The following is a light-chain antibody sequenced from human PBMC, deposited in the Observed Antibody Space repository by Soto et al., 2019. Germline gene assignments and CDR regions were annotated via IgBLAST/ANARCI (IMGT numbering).Light chain of an antibody. CDR3: CSYASSSTFWV. CDR2: EGS. J-gene: IGLJ3*02. V-gene: IGLV2-23*03. CDR1: SSDVGSYNL. Sequence: QSALTQPASVSGSPGQSITISCTGTSSDVGSYNLVSWYQQHPGKAPKLMIYEGSKRPSGVSNRFSGSKSGNTASLTISGLQAEDEADYDCCSYASSSTFWVFGGGTKLTVL.